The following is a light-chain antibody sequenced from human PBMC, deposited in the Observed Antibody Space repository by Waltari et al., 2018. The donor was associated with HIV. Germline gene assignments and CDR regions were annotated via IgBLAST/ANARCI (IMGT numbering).Light chain of an antibody. Sequence: DIVMTQSPDSLAVSLGERATINCTSSRTVFYSSDNRNYLAWSLQRPGHSPRVLIFWASTRAYGVPDRFSGSGSGTDFSLTLSSLQADDVGIYYCQQYYSVPPTFGGGTKVEI. CDR2: WAS. J-gene: IGKJ4*01. CDR1: RTVFYSSDNRNY. CDR3: QQYYSVPPT. V-gene: IGKV4-1*01.